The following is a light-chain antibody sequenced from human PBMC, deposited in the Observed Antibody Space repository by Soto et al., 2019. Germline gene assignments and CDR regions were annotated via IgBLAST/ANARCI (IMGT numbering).Light chain of an antibody. V-gene: IGKV3-15*01. CDR3: QQYNNRPGYT. Sequence: EIVMTQSPATLSVSPGERVTLSYRASQSVSSNLAWYQQKPCQTPSLLIYGASTRASGVPASFSGSGSGAAFTLTIGGLQYEDFAVYYCQQYNNRPGYTFGPGTKLEIK. J-gene: IGKJ2*01. CDR2: GAS. CDR1: QSVSSN.